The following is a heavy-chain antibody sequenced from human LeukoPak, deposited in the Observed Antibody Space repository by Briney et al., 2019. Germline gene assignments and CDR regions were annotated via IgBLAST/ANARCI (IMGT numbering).Heavy chain of an antibody. CDR2: ISGSGGST. CDR1: GFTFSSYA. V-gene: IGHV3-23*01. Sequence: PGGSLRLSCAASGFTFSSYAMSWVRQAPGKGLEWVSAISGSGGSTYYADSVKGRFTISRDNSKNTLYLRMNSLRAEDTAVYYCAKDGLAYCGGDCHFDYWGQGTLVTVSS. J-gene: IGHJ4*02. CDR3: AKDGLAYCGGDCHFDY. D-gene: IGHD2-21*02.